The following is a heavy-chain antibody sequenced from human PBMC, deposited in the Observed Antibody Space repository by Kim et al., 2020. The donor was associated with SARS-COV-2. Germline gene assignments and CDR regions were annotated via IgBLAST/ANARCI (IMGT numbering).Heavy chain of an antibody. D-gene: IGHD5-12*01. CDR3: ARGRRDGYNYGAFDI. V-gene: IGHV4-59*01. CDR2: IYYSGST. J-gene: IGHJ3*02. Sequence: SETLSLTYTVSGGSISSYYWSWIRQPPGKGLEWIGYIYYSGSTNYNPSLKSRVTISVDTSKNQFSLKLSSVTAADTAVYYCARGRRDGYNYGAFDIWGQGTMVTVSS. CDR1: GGSISSYY.